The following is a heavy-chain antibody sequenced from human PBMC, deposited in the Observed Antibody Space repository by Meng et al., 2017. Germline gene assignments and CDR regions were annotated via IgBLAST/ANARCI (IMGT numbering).Heavy chain of an antibody. V-gene: IGHV7-4-1*02. CDR1: GYAFTSYA. D-gene: IGHD1-26*01. CDR2: INTNTGNP. CDR3: AREGRVDFDY. J-gene: IGHJ4*02. Sequence: VPLGHSVYDLKTPGASVKVSCTAAGYAFTSYAMNWARQAPGQGLEWMGGINTNTGNPTYPQGFTGRFVFPLDPTVSTAYLQISSLKAEDTAVYYCAREGRVDFDYWGQGTLVTVSS.